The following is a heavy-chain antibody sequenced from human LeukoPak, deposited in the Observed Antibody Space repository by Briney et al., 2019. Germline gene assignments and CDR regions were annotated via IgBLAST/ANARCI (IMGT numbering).Heavy chain of an antibody. CDR1: GYTFTSYY. D-gene: IGHD6-13*01. CDR2: INPSGGST. CDR3: ARDRIGVAAAAY. V-gene: IGHV1-46*01. Sequence: ASVKVSCKASGYTFTSYYMHWVRQAPGQGLEWMGVINPSGGSTSYAQKFQGRVTISRDTSASTAYMELSSLTSEDTAAYYCARDRIGVAAAAYWGQGTLVTVSS. J-gene: IGHJ4*02.